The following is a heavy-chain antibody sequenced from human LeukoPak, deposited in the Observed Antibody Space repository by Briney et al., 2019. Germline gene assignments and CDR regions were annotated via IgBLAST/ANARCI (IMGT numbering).Heavy chain of an antibody. Sequence: PSETLSLTCDVSGVSINTCCYYWTWIRLPPGKGLEWIGYKYYSGSTRYNSSLRSRLTISLDSSKNQFSLRLTSVTAADTAVYYCARGRSYGFDFDSWGPGTLVIVSS. V-gene: IGHV4-61*01. CDR3: ARGRSYGFDFDS. D-gene: IGHD5-18*01. J-gene: IGHJ4*02. CDR2: KYYSGST. CDR1: GVSINTCCYY.